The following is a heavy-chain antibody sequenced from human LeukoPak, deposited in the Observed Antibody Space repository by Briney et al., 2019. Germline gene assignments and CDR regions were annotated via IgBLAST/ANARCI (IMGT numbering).Heavy chain of an antibody. CDR1: GYSISSGYY. CDR2: IYHSGST. D-gene: IGHD6-13*01. Sequence: SETLSLTCTVSGYSISSGYYWGWIRQPPGKGLEWIGSIYHSGSTYYNPSLKSRVTISVDTSKNQFSLKLSSVTAADTAVYYCASSPGIAAASNADYWGQGTLVTVSS. J-gene: IGHJ4*02. CDR3: ASSPGIAAASNADY. V-gene: IGHV4-38-2*02.